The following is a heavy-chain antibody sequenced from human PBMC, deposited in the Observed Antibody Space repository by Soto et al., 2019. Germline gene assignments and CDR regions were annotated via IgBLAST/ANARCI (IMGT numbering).Heavy chain of an antibody. CDR3: ATGYCSGGRCLSMASGY. V-gene: IGHV3-53*04. D-gene: IGHD2-15*01. CDR1: GFNVGVNY. J-gene: IGHJ4*02. CDR2: IYSTGGT. Sequence: EVQLVQSGGDLVQPGGSLRLSCAASGFNVGVNYMTWIRQAPGKGLEWVSLIYSTGGTHYADSVRGRFTVSRDSSENTLYLHMNSLSAEDTAVYYCATGYCSGGRCLSMASGYWGQGTLVTVSS.